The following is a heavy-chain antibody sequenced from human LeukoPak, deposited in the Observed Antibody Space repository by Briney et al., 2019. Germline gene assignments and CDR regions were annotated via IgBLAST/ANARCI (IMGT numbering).Heavy chain of an antibody. J-gene: IGHJ4*02. CDR3: ARSAPTLTYDILTGYLGY. D-gene: IGHD3-9*01. CDR1: GFTGYY. Sequence: ASVKVSCKASGFTGYYMHWVRQAPGQGLEWMGWIDPNSGGTNYAQKFQGRVTMTRDTSISTAYMELSRLRSDDTAFYYCARSAPTLTYDILTGYLGYWGQGTLVTVSS. V-gene: IGHV1-2*02. CDR2: IDPNSGGT.